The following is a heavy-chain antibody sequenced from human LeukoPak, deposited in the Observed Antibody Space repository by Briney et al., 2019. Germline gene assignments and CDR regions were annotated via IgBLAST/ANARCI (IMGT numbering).Heavy chain of an antibody. CDR1: GFTFSSYS. Sequence: GGSLRLSCAASGFTFSSYSLNWVRQAPGKGLEWVSSISTSSSYIYYADSVKGRFTISRDNARNSLYLHMNSLRAEDTAVYYCARDLGGYSYGSHFDYWGQGTLVTVSS. V-gene: IGHV3-21*01. J-gene: IGHJ4*02. D-gene: IGHD5-18*01. CDR2: ISTSSSYI. CDR3: ARDLGGYSYGSHFDY.